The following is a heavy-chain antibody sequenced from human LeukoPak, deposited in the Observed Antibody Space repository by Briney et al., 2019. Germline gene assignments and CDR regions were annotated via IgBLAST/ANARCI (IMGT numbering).Heavy chain of an antibody. D-gene: IGHD3-3*01. V-gene: IGHV3-23*01. CDR1: GFTFSSYA. Sequence: GGSLRLSCAASGFTFSSYAMSWVRQDPGRGLEWVSAISGSGGYTWYADSMKGRFTISRDNSKNSMYLQMNSLTAEDTGMYYCARDAASGTNWFDPWGQGTLVTVSS. CDR2: ISGSGGYT. CDR3: ARDAASGTNWFDP. J-gene: IGHJ5*02.